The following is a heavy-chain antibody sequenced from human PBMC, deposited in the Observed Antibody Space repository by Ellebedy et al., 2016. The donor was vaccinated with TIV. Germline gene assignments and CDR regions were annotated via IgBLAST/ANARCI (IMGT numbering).Heavy chain of an antibody. V-gene: IGHV1-2*04. CDR3: ARGSSSRWYVALDI. J-gene: IGHJ3*02. Sequence: ASVKVSCKASGYTFTGYYMHWVRQAPGQGLEWMGWINPNSGGTNYAQKFQGWVTMTRDTSISTAYMELSRLRSDDTAVYYCARGSSSRWYVALDIWGQGTMVTVSS. D-gene: IGHD6-13*01. CDR2: INPNSGGT. CDR1: GYTFTGYY.